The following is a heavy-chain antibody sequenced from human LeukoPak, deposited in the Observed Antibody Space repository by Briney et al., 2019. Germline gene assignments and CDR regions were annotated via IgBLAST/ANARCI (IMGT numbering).Heavy chain of an antibody. J-gene: IGHJ4*02. Sequence: SETLSLTCTVSGGFISSGAYYWGWIRQHPGKGLDWIGYIYYSGSTYYNPSLKSRITISIDTSKNQFSLKLSSVTAADTAVYYCARVSSGSDYFHYYFDFWGQGTLVTVSS. V-gene: IGHV4-31*03. CDR2: IYYSGST. CDR1: GGFISSGAYY. D-gene: IGHD3-10*01. CDR3: ARVSSGSDYFHYYFDF.